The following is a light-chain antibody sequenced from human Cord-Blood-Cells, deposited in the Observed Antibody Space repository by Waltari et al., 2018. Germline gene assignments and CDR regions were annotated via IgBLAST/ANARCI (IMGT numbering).Light chain of an antibody. V-gene: IGLV2-14*01. J-gene: IGLJ1*01. CDR1: SSDVGGYNY. CDR2: EVS. CDR3: SSYTSSSNYV. Sequence: QSALTQPASVSGSPGQSITISCTGTSSDVGGYNYVSWYQQHPGKAPKLMIYEVSNRTAGFSNRFSGSQSGNAAARTISGLQAEDEADYYCSSYTSSSNYVFGTGTKVTVL.